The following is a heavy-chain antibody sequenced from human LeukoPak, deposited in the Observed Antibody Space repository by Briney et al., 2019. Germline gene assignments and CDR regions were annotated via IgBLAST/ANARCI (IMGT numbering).Heavy chain of an antibody. CDR1: GGSISSSNW. D-gene: IGHD6-6*01. Sequence: SGTLSLTCAVSGGSISSSNWWSWVRQPPGKGLEWIGEIYHSGSTNYNPSLKSRVTISVDTSKNQFSLKLSSVTAADTAVYYCARAEYSSSSGAFDIWGQGTMVTVSS. CDR3: ARAEYSSSSGAFDI. CDR2: IYHSGST. J-gene: IGHJ3*02. V-gene: IGHV4-4*02.